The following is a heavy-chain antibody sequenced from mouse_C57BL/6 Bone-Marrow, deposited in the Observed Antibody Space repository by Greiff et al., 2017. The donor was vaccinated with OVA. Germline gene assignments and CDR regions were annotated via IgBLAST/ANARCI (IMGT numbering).Heavy chain of an antibody. Sequence: QVQLQQSGAELVRPGSSVKLSCKASGYTFTSYWMDWVKQRPGQGLEWIGNIYPSDSETHYNQKFKDKATLTVDKSSSTAYMQLSSLTSEDSAVYYCARGGPSSWCAYWGQGTLVTVSA. CDR1: GYTFTSYW. CDR3: ARGGPSSWCAY. J-gene: IGHJ3*01. V-gene: IGHV1-61*01. CDR2: IYPSDSET.